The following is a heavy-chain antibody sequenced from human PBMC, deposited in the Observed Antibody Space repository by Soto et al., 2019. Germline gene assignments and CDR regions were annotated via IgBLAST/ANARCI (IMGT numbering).Heavy chain of an antibody. CDR1: GGTFSSYA. D-gene: IGHD6-13*01. Sequence: QVQLVQSGAEVKKPGSSVKVSCKASGGTFSSYAISWVRQAPGQGLEWMGGIIPIFGTANYAQKFQGRVTITAEESTSTAYMELSSLRSEDTAVYYCAAEKERSGSSSWIAHYYGMDVWGQGTTVTVSS. CDR3: AAEKERSGSSSWIAHYYGMDV. V-gene: IGHV1-69*12. CDR2: IIPIFGTA. J-gene: IGHJ6*02.